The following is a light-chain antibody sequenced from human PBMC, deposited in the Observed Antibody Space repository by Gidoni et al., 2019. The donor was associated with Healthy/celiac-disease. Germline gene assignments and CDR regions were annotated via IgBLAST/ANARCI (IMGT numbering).Light chain of an antibody. CDR2: EVS. J-gene: IGLJ2*01. V-gene: IGLV2-23*02. CDR3: CSYAGSRWV. CDR1: SSDVGSYNL. Sequence: QSALTQPASVSGSPGQSITISCTGTSSDVGSYNLVSWYQQHPGKAPKLMIYEVSKRPSGVSNRFSGSKSGNTASLTISGRQAEDEADYYCCSYAGSRWVFGGGTKLTVL.